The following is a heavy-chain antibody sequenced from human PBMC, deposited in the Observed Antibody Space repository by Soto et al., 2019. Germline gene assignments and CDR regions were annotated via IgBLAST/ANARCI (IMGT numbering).Heavy chain of an antibody. Sequence: ASVKVSCKASGYTFTSYGISWVRQAPGQGLEWMGWISAYNGNTDYAQKLQGRVTMTTDTSTSTAYMELRSLRSDDTAVYYCARDLEDYYYDSSGYFGYWGQGTLVTVS. V-gene: IGHV1-18*04. CDR3: ARDLEDYYYDSSGYFGY. D-gene: IGHD3-22*01. CDR1: GYTFTSYG. CDR2: ISAYNGNT. J-gene: IGHJ4*02.